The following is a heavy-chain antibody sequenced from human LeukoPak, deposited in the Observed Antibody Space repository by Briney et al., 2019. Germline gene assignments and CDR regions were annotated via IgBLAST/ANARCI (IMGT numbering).Heavy chain of an antibody. D-gene: IGHD4-17*01. V-gene: IGHV4-59*01. Sequence: SETLSLTCTVSGGSISSYYWRWMRQPPVKGLEWIGYIYYSGSTNYNPSLKSRVTISVDTSKNQSSLKLSSVTAADTAVYYCARDRHGDWYFDLWGRGTLVTVSS. CDR2: IYYSGST. CDR3: ARDRHGDWYFDL. CDR1: GGSISSYY. J-gene: IGHJ2*01.